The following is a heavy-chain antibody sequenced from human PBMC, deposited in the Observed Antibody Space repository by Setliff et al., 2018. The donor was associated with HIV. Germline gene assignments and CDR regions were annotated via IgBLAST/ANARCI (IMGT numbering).Heavy chain of an antibody. CDR2: INHSGST. J-gene: IGHJ5*02. CDR1: GGSFSGYY. Sequence: LPETLSLTCAVYGGSFSGYYWSWIRQPPGKGLEWIGEINHSGSTNYNPSLKSRVTISVDTSKNQFSLKLSSVTAADTAVYYCARSVRHRTVTMIVGRFDPWGQGALVTSPQ. V-gene: IGHV4-34*01. D-gene: IGHD3-22*01. CDR3: ARSVRHRTVTMIVGRFDP.